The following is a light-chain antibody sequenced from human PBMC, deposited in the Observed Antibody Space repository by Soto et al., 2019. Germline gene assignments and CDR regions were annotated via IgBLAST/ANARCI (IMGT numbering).Light chain of an antibody. CDR3: QVWDSSSDFVV. CDR1: NIGSKN. CDR2: SDS. J-gene: IGLJ2*01. Sequence: SYELTQPPSVSVAPGKTARITCGGNNIGSKNVHWYQQKPGQAPVLVIYSDSDRPSGIPERLSGSNSGNTATLTISRVEAGDEADYYCQVWDSSSDFVVFGGGTKVTVL. V-gene: IGLV3-21*04.